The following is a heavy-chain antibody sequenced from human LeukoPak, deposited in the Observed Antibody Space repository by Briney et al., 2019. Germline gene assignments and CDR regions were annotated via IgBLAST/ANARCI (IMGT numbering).Heavy chain of an antibody. V-gene: IGHV4-34*01. CDR1: GGSFSGYY. D-gene: IGHD1-26*01. Sequence: PSETLSLTCAVYGGSFSGYYWSWIRQPPGKGLEWIGEINHSGSTNYNPSLKSRVTISVDTSKNQFSLKLSSVTAADTAVYYCARGGGSYRPTLYSDYWGQGTLVTVSS. CDR3: ARGGGSYRPTLYSDY. J-gene: IGHJ4*02. CDR2: INHSGST.